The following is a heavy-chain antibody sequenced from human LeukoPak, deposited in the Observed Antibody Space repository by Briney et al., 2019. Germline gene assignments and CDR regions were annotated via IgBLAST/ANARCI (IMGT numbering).Heavy chain of an antibody. CDR3: AKEWGKGRGYHYGYFRH. V-gene: IGHV1-18*01. J-gene: IGHJ1*01. CDR2: ISAYNGNT. CDR1: GYTFTSYG. Sequence: ASVKVSCKASGYTFTSYGISWVRQAPGQGLEWMGWISAYNGNTNYAQKLQGRVTMTTDTSTSTAYMELRSLRSDDTAVYYCAKEWGKGRGYHYGYFRHGGQGTLVTVSS. D-gene: IGHD3-22*01.